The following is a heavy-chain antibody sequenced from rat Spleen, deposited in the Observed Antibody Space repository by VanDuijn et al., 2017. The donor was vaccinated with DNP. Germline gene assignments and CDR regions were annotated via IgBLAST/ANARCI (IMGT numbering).Heavy chain of an antibody. CDR2: IFYAGTTT. J-gene: IGHJ3*01. Sequence: EVQLVESGGGLVQPGNSLKLSCAASGFTFSDYAMAWVRQAPKKGLEWVATIFYAGTTTYYRGSVKGRFTISRDNANGTLYLQMDNLRSEDTATYYCATSSYFGYDYGFAYWGQGTLVTVSS. CDR1: GFTFSDYA. V-gene: IGHV5S10*01. D-gene: IGHD1-7*01. CDR3: ATSSYFGYDYGFAY.